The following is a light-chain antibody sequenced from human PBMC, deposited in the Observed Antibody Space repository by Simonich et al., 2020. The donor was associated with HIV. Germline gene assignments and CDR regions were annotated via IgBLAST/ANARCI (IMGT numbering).Light chain of an antibody. Sequence: DIQMTQSPSSLSASVGDRVTITCRASQSISSYLNCYQQKPGKAPKLLIYAATTLQSGVPSRFSGSGSGTDCTLTISSLQPEDFATYYCQQSFSTPYTFGQGTKLEIK. CDR3: QQSFSTPYT. J-gene: IGKJ2*01. V-gene: IGKV1-39*01. CDR2: AAT. CDR1: QSISSY.